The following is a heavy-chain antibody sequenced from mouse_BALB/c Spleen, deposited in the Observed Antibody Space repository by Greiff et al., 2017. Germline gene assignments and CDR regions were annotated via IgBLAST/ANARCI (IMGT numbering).Heavy chain of an antibody. D-gene: IGHD5-5*01. CDR3: AKPATTYLDYFDY. CDR2: IWGDGST. CDR1: GFSLTNSG. Sequence: QVQLQQSGPGLVAPSQSLSITCTVSGFSLTNSGVHWVRQSPGKGLEWLGVIWGDGSTNYNSAFKSRLSISKDNSKSQVFLKMNSLQTDDTARYYCAKPATTYLDYFDYWGQGTTLTVSS. J-gene: IGHJ2*01. V-gene: IGHV2-6-6*01.